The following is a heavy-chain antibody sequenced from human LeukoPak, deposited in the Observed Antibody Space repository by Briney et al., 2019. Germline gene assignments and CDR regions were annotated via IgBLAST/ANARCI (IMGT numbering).Heavy chain of an antibody. Sequence: PSETLSLTCAVYGGSFSGYYWSWIRQPPGKGLEWIGEINHSGSTNYNPSLKSRVTISVDTSKNQFSLKLSSVTAADTAVYYCNYYYYGMDVWGQGTTVTVSS. CDR3: NYYYYGMDV. CDR1: GGSFSGYY. CDR2: INHSGST. V-gene: IGHV4-34*01. J-gene: IGHJ6*02.